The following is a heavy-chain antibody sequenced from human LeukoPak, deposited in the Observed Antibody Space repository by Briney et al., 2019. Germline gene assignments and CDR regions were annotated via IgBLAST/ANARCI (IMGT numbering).Heavy chain of an antibody. CDR3: ARRPFAHCGGDCPYYFDY. J-gene: IGHJ4*02. CDR2: TNPAKSDT. V-gene: IGHV5-51*01. CDR1: EYSFTTYW. Sequence: GESLKISCKGSEYSFTTYWIGWVRQMPGKGLEYMGITNPAKSDTRYSPSFQGQISISVDKSTNTAYLQWSSLKASDTAMYYCARRPFAHCGGDCPYYFDYWGQGTLLTVSS. D-gene: IGHD2-21*02.